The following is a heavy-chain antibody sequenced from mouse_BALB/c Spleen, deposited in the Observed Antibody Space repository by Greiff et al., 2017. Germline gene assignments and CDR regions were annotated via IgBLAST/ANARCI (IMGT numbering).Heavy chain of an antibody. Sequence: VQLKESGPGLVKPSQSLSLTCTVTGYSITSDYAWNWIRQFPGNKLEWMGYISYSGSTSYNPSLKSRISITRDTSKNQFFLQLNSVTTEDTATYYCANYDYGGFDYWGQGTTLTVSS. CDR3: ANYDYGGFDY. CDR1: GYSITSDYA. V-gene: IGHV3-2*02. CDR2: ISYSGST. J-gene: IGHJ2*01. D-gene: IGHD2-4*01.